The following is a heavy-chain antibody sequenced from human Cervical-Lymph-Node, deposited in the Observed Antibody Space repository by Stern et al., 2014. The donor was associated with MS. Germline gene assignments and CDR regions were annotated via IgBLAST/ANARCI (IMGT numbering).Heavy chain of an antibody. CDR3: ARGNPPSDSVNY. Sequence: VQLVESGGGVVQPGRSLRLSCAASGFIFRSYGMHWVRQAPGKGLEWAAVIWHEGSNEWYADSLKGRFTISRDDSKNTVYLEMNSLRDEDTAVYYCARGNPPSDSVNYWGQGTLVTVSS. CDR2: IWHEGSNE. CDR1: GFIFRSYG. V-gene: IGHV3-33*01. D-gene: IGHD1-14*01. J-gene: IGHJ4*02.